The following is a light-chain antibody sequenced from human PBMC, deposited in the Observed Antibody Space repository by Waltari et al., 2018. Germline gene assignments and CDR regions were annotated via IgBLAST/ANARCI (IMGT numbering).Light chain of an antibody. CDR3: QYYDSSHLWP. J-gene: IGKJ1*01. V-gene: IGKV3-20*01. CDR2: GAS. CDR1: QSIDSTY. Sequence: EIVLTQSPGTLSLSPGERSTLSCRASQSIDSTYLAWYQQKPGQPPGLLIYGASNRATGLSDRFSGSVSGTDFTLAISRLDPEDFAGYYCQYYDSSHLWPFGQGTKVEIK.